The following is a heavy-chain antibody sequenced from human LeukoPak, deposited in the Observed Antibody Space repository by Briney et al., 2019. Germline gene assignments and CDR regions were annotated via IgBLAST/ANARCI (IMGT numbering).Heavy chain of an antibody. Sequence: GGSLRLSCAASGFTFSSYAMYWVRQAPGMGLEWVSIISDSGGSTQYADSVKGRFTISRDNSKNTLYLQMNSLRTEDTAVYHCAKDVAGSSGWNHFDYWGQGTLVTVSP. D-gene: IGHD6-19*01. CDR2: ISDSGGST. J-gene: IGHJ4*02. CDR3: AKDVAGSSGWNHFDY. V-gene: IGHV3-23*01. CDR1: GFTFSSYA.